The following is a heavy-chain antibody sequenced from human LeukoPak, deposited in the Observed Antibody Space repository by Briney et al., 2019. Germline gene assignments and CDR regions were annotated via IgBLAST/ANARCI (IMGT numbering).Heavy chain of an antibody. V-gene: IGHV3-23*01. CDR2: ISGSGGST. D-gene: IGHD6-13*01. Sequence: GGSLRLSCAASGFTFSSHAMTWVRQTPGKGLEWVSGISGSGGSTKYADSVKGRFTISRDNVKNILYLQMNSLRDEDTALYYCAKGWGIAAVYFDYWGQGTLVTVSS. CDR1: GFTFSSHA. CDR3: AKGWGIAAVYFDY. J-gene: IGHJ4*02.